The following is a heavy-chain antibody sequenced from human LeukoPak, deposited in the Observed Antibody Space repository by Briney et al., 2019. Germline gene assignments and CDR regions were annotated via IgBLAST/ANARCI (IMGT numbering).Heavy chain of an antibody. CDR2: ISGSGGST. CDR1: GFTFSSYA. J-gene: IGHJ6*02. Sequence: PGGSLRLSCAASGFTFSSYAMSWVRQAPGKGLEWVSAISGSGGSTYYADSVKGRFTISRDNSKNTLYLQMNSLRAEDTAVYYCAKVYSNYADYYYYGMDVWGQGTTVTVSS. D-gene: IGHD4-11*01. V-gene: IGHV3-23*01. CDR3: AKVYSNYADYYYYGMDV.